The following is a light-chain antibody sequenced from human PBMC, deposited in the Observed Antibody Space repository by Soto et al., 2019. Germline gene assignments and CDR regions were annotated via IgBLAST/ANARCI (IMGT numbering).Light chain of an antibody. J-gene: IGKJ2*01. V-gene: IGKV3-20*01. CDR2: GAS. Sequence: EIVLTQSPGTLSLSPGERATLSCRASQSVSSSYLAWYQQKPGQAPRLLIYGASSRATGIPDRFSGSGSGTDFTFTISRLEPEDFAVYYCPQYGSSPRTFGQGTKLEIK. CDR3: PQYGSSPRT. CDR1: QSVSSSY.